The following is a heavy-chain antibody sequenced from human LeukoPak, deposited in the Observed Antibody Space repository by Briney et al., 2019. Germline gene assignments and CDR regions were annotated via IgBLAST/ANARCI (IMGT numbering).Heavy chain of an antibody. Sequence: SETLSLTCTVSGGSISSGGYYWSWIRQHPGKGLEWIGYIYYSGSTHYNPSLKSRVTISVDTSKNQFSLKLSSVTAADTAVYYCARDRKDAFDIWGQGTMVTVSS. V-gene: IGHV4-31*03. CDR2: IYYSGST. CDR3: ARDRKDAFDI. CDR1: GGSISSGGYY. J-gene: IGHJ3*02.